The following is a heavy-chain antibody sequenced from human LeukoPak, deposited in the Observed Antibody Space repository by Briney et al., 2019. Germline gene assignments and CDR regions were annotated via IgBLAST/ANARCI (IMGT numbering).Heavy chain of an antibody. Sequence: SETLSLTCTVSGGSISSYYWSWIRQHAGKGLEWIGRIYTSGSTNYNPSLKSRVTISVDKSKNQFSLKLSSVTAADTAVYYCARSSSSGYYYYFDYWGQGTLVTVSS. CDR1: GGSISSYY. CDR2: IYTSGST. V-gene: IGHV4-4*07. D-gene: IGHD3-22*01. J-gene: IGHJ4*02. CDR3: ARSSSSGYYYYFDY.